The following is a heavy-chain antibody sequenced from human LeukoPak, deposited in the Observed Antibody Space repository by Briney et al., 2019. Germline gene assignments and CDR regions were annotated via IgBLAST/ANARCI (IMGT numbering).Heavy chain of an antibody. J-gene: IGHJ4*02. CDR2: ISGSGGST. V-gene: IGHV3-23*01. CDR3: AKLTTVTTLSALDY. Sequence: GGSLRLSCAASGFTFSSYAMSWVRQAPGKGLESVSAISGSGGSTYYADSVKGRFTISRDNSKNTLYLQMNSLRAEDTAVYYCAKLTTVTTLSALDYWGQGTLVTVSS. CDR1: GFTFSSYA. D-gene: IGHD4-17*01.